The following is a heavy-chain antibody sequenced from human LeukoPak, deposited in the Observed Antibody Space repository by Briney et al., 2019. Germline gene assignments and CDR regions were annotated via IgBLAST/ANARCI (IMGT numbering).Heavy chain of an antibody. J-gene: IGHJ4*02. CDR3: AKDNRGGIAAAGSDY. Sequence: PGGSLRLSCAASGFTFSNYGMHWARQAPGKGLEWVAFIRYDGSNKYYADSVKGRFTISRDNSKNTLYLQMNSLRAEDTAVYYCAKDNRGGIAAAGSDYWGQGTLVTVSS. CDR1: GFTFSNYG. CDR2: IRYDGSNK. D-gene: IGHD6-13*01. V-gene: IGHV3-30*02.